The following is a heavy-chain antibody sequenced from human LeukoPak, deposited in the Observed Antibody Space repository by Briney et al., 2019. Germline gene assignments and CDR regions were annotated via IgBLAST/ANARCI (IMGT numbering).Heavy chain of an antibody. V-gene: IGHV5-51*01. CDR2: IYPGDSGT. CDR1: GYRFTSYW. Sequence: GAALKISFKGSGYRFTSYWIGWVRRMPGKGLEWMGIIYPGDSGTRYSPSFQGQVTISADKSISTAYLQWSSLKASDTAMYYCARHLGSSWYLTADYWGQGTLVTVSS. D-gene: IGHD6-13*01. CDR3: ARHLGSSWYLTADY. J-gene: IGHJ4*02.